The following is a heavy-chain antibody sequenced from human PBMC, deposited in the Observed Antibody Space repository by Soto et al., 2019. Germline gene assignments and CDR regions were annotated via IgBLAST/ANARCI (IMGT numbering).Heavy chain of an antibody. D-gene: IGHD3-3*01. CDR2: ISGSGGST. V-gene: IGHV3-23*01. J-gene: IGHJ4*02. Sequence: GGSLRLSCAASGFTFSSYAMSWVRQAPGKGLEWVSDISGSGGSTYYADSVKGRFTISRDNSKNTLYLQMNSLRAEGTAVYYCAKEGYYVFWSGPLDYWGQGTLVTVSS. CDR1: GFTFSSYA. CDR3: AKEGYYVFWSGPLDY.